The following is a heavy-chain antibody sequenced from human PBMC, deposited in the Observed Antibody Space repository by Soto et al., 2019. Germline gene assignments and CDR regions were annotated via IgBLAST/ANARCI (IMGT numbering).Heavy chain of an antibody. CDR2: INHSGNT. J-gene: IGHJ4*02. D-gene: IGHD6-19*01. CDR3: VRGQWLPRGEY. V-gene: IGHV4-39*07. CDR1: GGSTSSRRYD. Sequence: TSETLSLTCTVFGGSTSSRRYDWDWIRQPPGNGLEWIGEINHSGNTNYNPSLKSRVTISVDTAENEFSLRLTSVTAADTAVYYCVRGQWLPRGEYWGQGTLVTVSS.